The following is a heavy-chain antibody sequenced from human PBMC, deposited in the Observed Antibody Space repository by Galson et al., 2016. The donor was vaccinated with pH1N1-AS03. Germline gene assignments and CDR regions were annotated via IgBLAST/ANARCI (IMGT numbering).Heavy chain of an antibody. CDR1: GGSISSYF. D-gene: IGHD3-10*01. CDR3: ARHYYAEVYYYYYGMEV. CDR2: IYYNGRT. Sequence: ETLSLTCTVSGGSISSYFWSWIRQPPGKGLEWIGYIYYNGRTNYNPSLKSRVTISVDTPKNQFSLKLSSVTAADTAVNYCARHYYAEVYYYYYGMEVWGQGATVPVSS. V-gene: IGHV4-59*08. J-gene: IGHJ6*02.